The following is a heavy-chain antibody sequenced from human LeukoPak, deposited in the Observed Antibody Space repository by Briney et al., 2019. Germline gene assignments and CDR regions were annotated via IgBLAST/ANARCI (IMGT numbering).Heavy chain of an antibody. V-gene: IGHV3-48*01. CDR2: ISSSSSTI. CDR1: GFTFSSYS. J-gene: IGHJ4*02. CDR3: ARNDESIRKWLLQYYFDY. Sequence: GGSLRLSCAASGFTFSSYSMNWVRQAPGKGLEWVSYISSSSSTIYYADSVKGRFTISRDNAKNSLYLQMNSLRAEDTAVYYCARNDESIRKWLLQYYFDYWGQGTLVTVSS. D-gene: IGHD3-22*01.